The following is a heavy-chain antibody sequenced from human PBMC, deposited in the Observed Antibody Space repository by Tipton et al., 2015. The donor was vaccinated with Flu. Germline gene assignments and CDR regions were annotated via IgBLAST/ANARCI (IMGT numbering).Heavy chain of an antibody. CDR3: VKDYHSHSRGYLDY. J-gene: IGHJ4*02. CDR1: GFTFSSYA. V-gene: IGHV3-33*06. Sequence: SLRLSCAASGFTFSSYAMHWVRQAPDKGLEWVAIIWFGGSNRYYADSVRGRVTISRDNSKNTLYLQMNSLRAEDTAVYYCVKDYHSHSRGYLDYWGQGALVTGSS. CDR2: IWFGGSNR. D-gene: IGHD6-25*01.